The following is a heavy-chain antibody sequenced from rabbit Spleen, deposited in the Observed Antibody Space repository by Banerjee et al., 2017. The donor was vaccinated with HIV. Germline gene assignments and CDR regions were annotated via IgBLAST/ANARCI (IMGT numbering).Heavy chain of an antibody. D-gene: IGHD4-1*01. V-gene: IGHV1S45*01. CDR3: ARGNSRTNL. J-gene: IGHJ4*01. CDR1: GFSFSSNYY. CDR2: IVTGSSGST. Sequence: QEQLVEYGGDLVQPEGSLTLTCTASGFSFSSNYYMCWVRQAPGKGLEWIGCIVTGSSGSTYYASWVNGRFTISRTSSTTVTLQMTSLTAADTATYFCARGNSRTNLWGPGPLVTVS.